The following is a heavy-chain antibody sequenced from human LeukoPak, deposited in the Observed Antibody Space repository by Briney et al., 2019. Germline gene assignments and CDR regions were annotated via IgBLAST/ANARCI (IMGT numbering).Heavy chain of an antibody. CDR1: GFTFSSYE. V-gene: IGHV3-48*03. D-gene: IGHD3-9*01. CDR3: ARESGYYNFDY. CDR2: ISSSGSTI. Sequence: PGGSLRLSCAASGFTFSSYEMNWVRQAPGKGLEWVSYISSSGSTIYYTDSVKGRFTISRDNAKNSLYLQMNSLRAEDTAVYYCARESGYYNFDYWGQGTLVTVSS. J-gene: IGHJ4*02.